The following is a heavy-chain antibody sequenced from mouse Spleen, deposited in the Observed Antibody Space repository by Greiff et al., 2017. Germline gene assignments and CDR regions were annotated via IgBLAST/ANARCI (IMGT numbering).Heavy chain of an antibody. J-gene: IGHJ2*01. Sequence: EVQLQESGGGLVQPGGSLSLSCAASGFTFTDYYMSWVRQPPGKALEWLGFIRNKANGYTTEYSASVKGRFTISRDNSQSILYLQMNALRAEDSATYYCARSSSNYFDYWGQGTTLTVSS. CDR3: ARSSSNYFDY. V-gene: IGHV7-3*01. D-gene: IGHD2-10*02. CDR2: IRNKANGYTT. CDR1: GFTFTDYY.